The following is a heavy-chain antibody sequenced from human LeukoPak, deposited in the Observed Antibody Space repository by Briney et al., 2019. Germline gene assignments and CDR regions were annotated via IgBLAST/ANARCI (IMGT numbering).Heavy chain of an antibody. J-gene: IGHJ2*01. V-gene: IGHV4-39*07. Sequence: SETLSLTCTVSGDSISSSSYFWGWIRQSPGRGLEWIGSISYGGDSYYNPSLKSRVTISLDTSKSQFSLRLSSVTAADTAIYFCARDRYFDWNYIRWYFDLWGRGTLVTVSS. CDR3: ARDRYFDWNYIRWYFDL. D-gene: IGHD3-9*01. CDR1: GDSISSSSYF. CDR2: ISYGGDS.